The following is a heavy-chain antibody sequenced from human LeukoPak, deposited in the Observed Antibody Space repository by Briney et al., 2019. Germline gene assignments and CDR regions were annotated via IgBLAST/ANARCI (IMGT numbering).Heavy chain of an antibody. D-gene: IGHD4/OR15-4a*01. Sequence: PGGSLRLSCTVSGFTVSSNSMSWVRQDPGKGLECVSFIYSDNTHYSDSVKGRFTISRDNSKNTLYLQMNSLRAEDTAVYYCARRAGAYSHPYDYWGQGTLVTVSS. CDR3: ARRAGAYSHPYDY. V-gene: IGHV3-53*01. CDR2: IYSDNT. J-gene: IGHJ4*02. CDR1: GFTVSSNS.